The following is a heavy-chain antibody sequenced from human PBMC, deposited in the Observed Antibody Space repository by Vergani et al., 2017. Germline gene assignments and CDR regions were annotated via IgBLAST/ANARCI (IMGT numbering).Heavy chain of an antibody. CDR2: ISYDGSEK. Sequence: QVQLVESGGGVVQPGRSLRLSCTASGLTFTGYALDWVRQAPGKGLEWVALISYDGSEKYYADSVKGRFTISRDDSKNTVYLQMNSLRADDTAVYFCVREGFREYWSSASCLGDYWGQGSQVTVSS. V-gene: IGHV3-30-3*01. CDR1: GLTFTGYA. CDR3: VREGFREYWSSASCLGDY. J-gene: IGHJ4*02. D-gene: IGHD2-2*01.